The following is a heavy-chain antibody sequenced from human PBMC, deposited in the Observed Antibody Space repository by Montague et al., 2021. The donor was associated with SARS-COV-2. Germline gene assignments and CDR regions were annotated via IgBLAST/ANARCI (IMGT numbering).Heavy chain of an antibody. V-gene: IGHV4-34*01. CDR3: ARGLIDITMMVVVFTGASLDLDY. Sequence: SETLSLTCGVSGGSLSGYHWSWIRQPPGKGLEWIGEIGPSGSTNYNPSLKSRVIISLDTSKNQFSLKLSSVTAADTAVYYCARGLIDITMMVVVFTGASLDLDYWGQGILVTVSS. CDR1: GGSLSGYH. J-gene: IGHJ4*02. CDR2: IGPSGST. D-gene: IGHD3-22*01.